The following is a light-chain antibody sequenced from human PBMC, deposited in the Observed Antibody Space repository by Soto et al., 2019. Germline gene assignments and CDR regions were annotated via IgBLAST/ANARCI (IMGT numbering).Light chain of an antibody. CDR2: GAS. V-gene: IGKV3-20*01. CDR1: QTVTNNY. Sequence: EIVLTQSPGTVSLSPGERATLPCRASQTVTNNYLAWYQQRPGRAPRLVIYGASSRATGIPDRFSGSGSGTDFTLTISRLEPEDFAVYYCQQYDSSYTFGQGTK. J-gene: IGKJ2*01. CDR3: QQYDSSYT.